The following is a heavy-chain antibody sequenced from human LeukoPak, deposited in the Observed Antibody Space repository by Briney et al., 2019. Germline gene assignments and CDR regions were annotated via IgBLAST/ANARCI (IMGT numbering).Heavy chain of an antibody. D-gene: IGHD2-2*01. CDR1: GGSISSYY. V-gene: IGHV4-59*01. CDR2: IYYSGIT. Sequence: SEALSLTCTVSGGSISSYYWSWIRQPPGNGLEWIGYIYYSGITNYNPSLKSRVTMSVDTSKNQFSLNLSSVTAADTAVYYCARDSRYCNSISCYGRPGYYGLDVWGQGTTVTVSS. CDR3: ARDSRYCNSISCYGRPGYYGLDV. J-gene: IGHJ6*02.